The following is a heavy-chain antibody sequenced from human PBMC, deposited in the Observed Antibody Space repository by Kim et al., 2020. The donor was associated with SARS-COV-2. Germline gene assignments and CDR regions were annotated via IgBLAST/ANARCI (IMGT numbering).Heavy chain of an antibody. D-gene: IGHD2-2*03. Sequence: GGSLRLSCAASGFTFSSYGMHWVRQAPGKGLEWVAVIWYDGSNKYYADSVKGRFTISRDNSKNTLYLQMNSLRAEDTAGYYCAKFHLDIVVVPAAIMPYYGMDVWGQGTTVTVSS. V-gene: IGHV3-33*06. CDR3: AKFHLDIVVVPAAIMPYYGMDV. CDR2: IWYDGSNK. CDR1: GFTFSSYG. J-gene: IGHJ6*02.